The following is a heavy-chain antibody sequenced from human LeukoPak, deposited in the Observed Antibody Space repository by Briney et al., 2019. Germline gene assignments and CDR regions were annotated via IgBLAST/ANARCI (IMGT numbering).Heavy chain of an antibody. CDR2: IYYSGST. CDR3: ASQEIDSSSLRYFDY. CDR1: GGSISSGGYY. D-gene: IGHD6-13*01. J-gene: IGHJ4*02. Sequence: PSQTLSLTCTVSGGSISSGGYYWSWIRRHPGKGLEWIGYIYYSGSTYYNPSLKSRVTISVDTSKNQFSLKLSSVTAADTAVYYCASQEIDSSSLRYFDYWGQGTLVTVSS. V-gene: IGHV4-31*03.